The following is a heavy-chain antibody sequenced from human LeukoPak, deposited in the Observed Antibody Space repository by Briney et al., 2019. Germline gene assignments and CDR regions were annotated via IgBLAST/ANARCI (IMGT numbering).Heavy chain of an antibody. CDR1: GFTFSTCA. Sequence: SGGSLRLSCAASGFTFSTCAMSWVRQAPGKGLEWVSSISGSGGSTYYADSVKGRFTISRDNSKNTVYMEMNSLRAGDTALYYCAKGGQNFDFWRFDYWGQGTLVPVSS. V-gene: IGHV3-23*01. J-gene: IGHJ4*02. D-gene: IGHD3-3*01. CDR2: ISGSGGST. CDR3: AKGGQNFDFWRFDY.